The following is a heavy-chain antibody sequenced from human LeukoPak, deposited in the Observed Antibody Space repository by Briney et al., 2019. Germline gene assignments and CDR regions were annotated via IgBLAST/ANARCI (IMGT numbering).Heavy chain of an antibody. CDR2: IRHDGSNK. J-gene: IGHJ4*02. D-gene: IGHD1-26*01. V-gene: IGHV3-30*02. CDR3: AKDGKWELPTFVDS. Sequence: GGSLRLSCAASGFTFSSYGMHWVRQAPGKGLEGVAFIRHDGSNKYYADSVKGRFTISRDNSKNTLYLQMNSLRAEDTAVYYCAKDGKWELPTFVDSWGQGTLVTVSS. CDR1: GFTFSSYG.